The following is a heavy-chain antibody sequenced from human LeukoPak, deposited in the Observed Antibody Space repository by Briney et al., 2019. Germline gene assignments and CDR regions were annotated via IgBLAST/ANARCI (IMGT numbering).Heavy chain of an antibody. D-gene: IGHD2-15*01. CDR1: GYTFTSYG. CDR2: ISAYNGNT. Sequence: GASVKVSCKASGYTFTSYGISWVRQAPGQGLEWMGWISAYNGNTNYAQKLQGRVTMTTDTSTSTAYMELRSLRSDDTAVYYCASLEARSGGSYRGNNWFDPWGQGTLVTVSS. J-gene: IGHJ5*02. V-gene: IGHV1-18*01. CDR3: ASLEARSGGSYRGNNWFDP.